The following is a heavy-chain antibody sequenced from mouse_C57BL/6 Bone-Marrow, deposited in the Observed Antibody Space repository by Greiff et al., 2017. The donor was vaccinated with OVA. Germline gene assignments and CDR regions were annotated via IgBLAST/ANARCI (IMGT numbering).Heavy chain of an antibody. CDR3: TTYDWAYYAMDY. Sequence: VQLKQSGAELVRPGASVKLSCTASGFNIKDYYMHWVKQRPEQGLEWIGRIDPEDGDTEYAPKFQGKATMTADTSSNTAYLQLSSLTSEDTAVYYCTTYDWAYYAMDYWGQGTSVTVSS. V-gene: IGHV14-1*01. J-gene: IGHJ4*01. CDR1: GFNIKDYY. D-gene: IGHD2-4*01. CDR2: IDPEDGDT.